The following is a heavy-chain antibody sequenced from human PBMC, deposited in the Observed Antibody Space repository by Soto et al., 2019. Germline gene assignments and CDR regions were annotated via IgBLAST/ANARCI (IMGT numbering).Heavy chain of an antibody. J-gene: IGHJ4*02. CDR1: GTSVSGANW. V-gene: IGHV4-4*02. Sequence: QVQLQESGPGLVDPLGTLSLTCAVSGTSVSGANWWGWVRQPPGKGLEWIGEIHSSGNTDYNPSLKSRVTISRDMSKNEFSLKLTSVTAADTAVYYGARTGPYSSGNNWGQGTLVTVSS. D-gene: IGHD3-22*01. CDR2: IHSSGNT. CDR3: ARTGPYSSGNN.